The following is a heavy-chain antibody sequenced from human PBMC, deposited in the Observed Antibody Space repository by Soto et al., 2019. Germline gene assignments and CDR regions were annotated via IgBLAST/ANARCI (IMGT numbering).Heavy chain of an antibody. D-gene: IGHD3-10*01. V-gene: IGHV4-31*11. CDR3: ARDPADRGDYFDY. CDR2: IYYSGST. Sequence: SETLSLTCAVSGGSISSGGYYWSWIRQHPGKGLEWIGYIYYSGSTYYNPSLKSRVTISVDTSKNQFSLSLSSVTAADTAVYYCARDPADRGDYFDYRGQGTLVTVSS. CDR1: GGSISSGGYY. J-gene: IGHJ4*02.